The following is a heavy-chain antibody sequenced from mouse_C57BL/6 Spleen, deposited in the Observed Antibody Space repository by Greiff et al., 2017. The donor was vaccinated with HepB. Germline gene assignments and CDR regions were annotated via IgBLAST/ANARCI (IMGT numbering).Heavy chain of an antibody. CDR1: GFNIKDDY. Sequence: VQLQQSGAELVRPGASVKLSCTASGFNIKDDYMHWVKQRPEQGLEWIGWIDPENGDTEYASKFQGKAPITADTSSNTAYLQLSSLTSEDTAVYYCTTLQLGHDYWGQGTTLTVSS. V-gene: IGHV14-4*01. CDR2: IDPENGDT. J-gene: IGHJ2*01. D-gene: IGHD4-1*02. CDR3: TTLQLGHDY.